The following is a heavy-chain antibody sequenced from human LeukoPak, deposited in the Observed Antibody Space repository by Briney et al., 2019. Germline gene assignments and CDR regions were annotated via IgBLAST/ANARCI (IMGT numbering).Heavy chain of an antibody. CDR2: ISGSGGST. V-gene: IGHV3-23*01. Sequence: GGSLRLSCAASGFTFSSYGMSWVRQAPGKVLEWVSAISGSGGSTYYADSVKGRFTISRDNSKNTLYLQMNSLRAEDTAVYYCAKEYYDILTGYHSHFDYWGQGTLVTVSS. D-gene: IGHD3-9*01. CDR1: GFTFSSYG. J-gene: IGHJ4*02. CDR3: AKEYYDILTGYHSHFDY.